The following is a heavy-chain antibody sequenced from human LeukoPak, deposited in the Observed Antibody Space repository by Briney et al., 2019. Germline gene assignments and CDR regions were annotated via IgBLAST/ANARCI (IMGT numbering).Heavy chain of an antibody. D-gene: IGHD3-22*01. J-gene: IGHJ2*01. V-gene: IGHV3-20*04. CDR2: INWNGGST. Sequence: PGGSLRLSCAASGFTFDDYGLSWVRQAPGKGLEWVSGINWNGGSTGYADSVKGRFTISRDNAKNSLYLQMNGLRLEDMALYYCAKSSSPMVVVVISDSYFDLWGRGTLVTVSS. CDR3: AKSSSPMVVVVISDSYFDL. CDR1: GFTFDDYG.